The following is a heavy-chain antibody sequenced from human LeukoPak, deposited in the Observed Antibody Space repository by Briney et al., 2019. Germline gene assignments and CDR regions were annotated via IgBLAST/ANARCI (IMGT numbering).Heavy chain of an antibody. CDR3: AKSGRYYGSGSLGAFDI. J-gene: IGHJ3*02. Sequence: GGSLRLSCAASGFTFSSYWMHWVRQAPGKGLVWVSRINNDGSSTSYADSVKGRFTISRDNAKNTLYLQMNSLRVEDTAVYYCAKSGRYYGSGSLGAFDIWGQGTMVTVSS. CDR2: INNDGSST. CDR1: GFTFSSYW. V-gene: IGHV3-74*01. D-gene: IGHD3-10*01.